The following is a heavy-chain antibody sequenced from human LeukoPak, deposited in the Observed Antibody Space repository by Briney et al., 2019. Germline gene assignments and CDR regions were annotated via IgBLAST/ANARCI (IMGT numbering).Heavy chain of an antibody. CDR3: ARVELDTAMVPFDY. CDR2: ISSSGSTI. D-gene: IGHD5-18*01. Sequence: GGSLRLSCAASGSTFSSYEMNWVRQAPGKGLEWVSYISSSGSTIYYADSVKGRFTISRDNAKNSLYLQMNSLRAEDTAVYYCARVELDTAMVPFDYWGQGTLVTVSS. J-gene: IGHJ4*02. CDR1: GSTFSSYE. V-gene: IGHV3-48*03.